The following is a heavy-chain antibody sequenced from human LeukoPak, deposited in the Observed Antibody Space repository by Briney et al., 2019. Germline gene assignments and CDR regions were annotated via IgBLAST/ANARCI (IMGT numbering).Heavy chain of an antibody. Sequence: GASVKVSCKASGGTFSSYAISWVRQAPGQGLEWMGGIIPIFGTANYAQKFQGRVTITADESTSTAYMELSSLRSEDTAVYYCATTRYGPYYDILTGYTDWGQGTLVTVSS. J-gene: IGHJ4*02. V-gene: IGHV1-69*13. CDR2: IIPIFGTA. CDR1: GGTFSSYA. D-gene: IGHD3-9*01. CDR3: ATTRYGPYYDILTGYTD.